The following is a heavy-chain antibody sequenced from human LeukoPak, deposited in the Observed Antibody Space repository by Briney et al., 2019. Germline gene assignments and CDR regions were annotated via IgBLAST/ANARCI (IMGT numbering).Heavy chain of an antibody. Sequence: GGSLRLSCAASGFTFSYYGMHWVRQTPGKGLEWVAFIRFEGTEKFYADSVKGRFTISRDNSKNTLYLQMNGLRAEDTAAYYCMRGATDTTRWFDPWGQGTLVTVSS. CDR2: IRFEGTEK. J-gene: IGHJ5*02. CDR1: GFTFSYYG. V-gene: IGHV3-30*02. CDR3: MRGATDTTRWFDP. D-gene: IGHD1-7*01.